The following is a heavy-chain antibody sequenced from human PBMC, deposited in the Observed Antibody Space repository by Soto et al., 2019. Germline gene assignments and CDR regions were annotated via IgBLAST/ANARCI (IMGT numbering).Heavy chain of an antibody. CDR1: GFTFSSYA. CDR2: ISGSGGST. J-gene: IGHJ4*02. Sequence: GGSLRLSCAASGFTFSSYAMSWVRQAPGKGLEWVSAISGSGGSTYYADSVKGRFTISRDNSKNTLYLQMNSLRAEDTAVYYGAKTPTGDGAHFDYWGQGTLVTVSS. V-gene: IGHV3-23*01. D-gene: IGHD7-27*01. CDR3: AKTPTGDGAHFDY.